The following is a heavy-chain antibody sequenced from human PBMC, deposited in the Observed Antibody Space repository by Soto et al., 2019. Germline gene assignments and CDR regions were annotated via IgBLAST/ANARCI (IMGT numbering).Heavy chain of an antibody. CDR3: ASQASGWYADY. J-gene: IGHJ4*02. D-gene: IGHD6-19*01. CDR1: VGSISSGGYY. Sequence: QVQLQESGPGLVKPSQTLSLTCTVSVGSISSGGYYWSWLRQHPGKGLEWIGYIFDSGTTYYNPSLKSRVTISVDPSKSQFSLRLTSVTATVTAVYYCASQASGWYADYWGQGTLVTVS. V-gene: IGHV4-31*03. CDR2: IFDSGTT.